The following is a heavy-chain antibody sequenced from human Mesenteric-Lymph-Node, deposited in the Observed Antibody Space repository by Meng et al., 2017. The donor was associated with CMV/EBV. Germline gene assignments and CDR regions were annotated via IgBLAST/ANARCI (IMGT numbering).Heavy chain of an antibody. J-gene: IGHJ6*02. Sequence: SVKVSCKASGGTFDNYGISWVRQAPGQGPEWMGGIIPLLDVENYAQKFQGRVAITADKSTSTAYMELNSLTSKDTAVYYCTIDPKGIWSYGGGYYYGLDVWGQGTSVTVSS. CDR2: IIPLLDVE. D-gene: IGHD3-10*01. V-gene: IGHV1-69*10. CDR1: GGTFDNYG. CDR3: TIDPKGIWSYGGGYYYGLDV.